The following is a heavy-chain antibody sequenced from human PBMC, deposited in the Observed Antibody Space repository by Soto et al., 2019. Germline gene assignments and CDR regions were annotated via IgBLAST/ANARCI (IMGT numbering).Heavy chain of an antibody. CDR2: INAGNGNT. D-gene: IGHD4-17*01. CDR1: GYTFTSYA. Sequence: ASVKVSCKASGYTFTSYAMHWVRQAPGQRLEWMGWINAGNGNTKYSQKFQGRVTITRDTSASTAYMELSSLRSEDTAVYYCAREPTLTAYNWFDPWGQGTLVTVSS. J-gene: IGHJ5*02. V-gene: IGHV1-3*01. CDR3: AREPTLTAYNWFDP.